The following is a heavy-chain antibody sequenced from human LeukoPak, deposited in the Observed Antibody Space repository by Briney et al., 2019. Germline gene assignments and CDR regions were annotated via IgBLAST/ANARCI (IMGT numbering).Heavy chain of an antibody. CDR3: VKNLGRYYDSSGDSDAFDI. J-gene: IGHJ3*02. CDR2: ISNNGGST. D-gene: IGHD3-22*01. V-gene: IGHV3-64D*09. Sequence: GGSLRLSCSASGFTFRSYAMHWVRQAPGKGLEYVSAISNNGGSTYYADSVKGRFTISRDNSKNTLYLQMSSLRAEDTAVYYRVKNLGRYYDSSGDSDAFDIWGQGTMVTVSS. CDR1: GFTFRSYA.